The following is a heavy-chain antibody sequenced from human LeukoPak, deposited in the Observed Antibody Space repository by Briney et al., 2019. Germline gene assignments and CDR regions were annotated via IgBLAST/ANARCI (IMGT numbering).Heavy chain of an antibody. Sequence: SETLSLTCAVYGGSFSGYYWSWIRHPPGKGREWRWEINDSGSTNYNPSLKSRVTISVDTPKNQFSPKLSSVTAADTAGTCRGRGRRRGSGRGAGAFDIWGQGKMVTVSA. CDR1: GGSFSGYY. V-gene: IGHV4-34*01. CDR3: GRGRRRGSGRGAGAFDI. J-gene: IGHJ3*02. D-gene: IGHD3-10*01. CDR2: INDSGST.